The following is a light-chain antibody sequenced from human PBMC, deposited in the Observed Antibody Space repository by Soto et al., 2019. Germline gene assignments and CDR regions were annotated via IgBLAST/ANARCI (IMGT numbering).Light chain of an antibody. Sequence: QPVLTQPHSASGTPGQRVTVSCSGSGSNIGSKSVNWYQQLPGAAPKLLIYADNQRPSGVPDRFSGSKSGTSASLAISGLQSEDEADYYCAAWDDTLNGWVFGGGTKLTVL. CDR1: GSNIGSKS. CDR2: ADN. CDR3: AAWDDTLNGWV. V-gene: IGLV1-44*01. J-gene: IGLJ3*02.